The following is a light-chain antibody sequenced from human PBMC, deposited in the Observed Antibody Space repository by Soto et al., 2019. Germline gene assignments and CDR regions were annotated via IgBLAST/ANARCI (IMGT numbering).Light chain of an antibody. CDR2: GAS. V-gene: IGKV3-15*01. J-gene: IGKJ1*01. Sequence: ATLSCWASETVATNLAWYRQKPGQAPRLLISGASTRAAGISDRFRGSGSGTEFTLTISSLRSEDSAIYYCQQYFEWPPMTFGQGTKVDIK. CDR3: QQYFEWPPMT. CDR1: ETVATN.